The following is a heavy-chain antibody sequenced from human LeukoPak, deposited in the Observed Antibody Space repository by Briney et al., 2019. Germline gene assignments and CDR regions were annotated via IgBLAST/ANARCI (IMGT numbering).Heavy chain of an antibody. Sequence: SETLSLTCTVAGGSISSGDYYWSWIRQPPGKGLEWIGYIYYSGSTYYNPSLKSRLSISLDRSKNQFSLKVSSVTAADAAVYYCARGDEGADYWGEEPRVTVPT. D-gene: IGHD3-16*01. CDR3: ARGDEGADY. V-gene: IGHV4-30-4*01. J-gene: IGHJ4*02. CDR1: GGSISSGDYY. CDR2: IYYSGST.